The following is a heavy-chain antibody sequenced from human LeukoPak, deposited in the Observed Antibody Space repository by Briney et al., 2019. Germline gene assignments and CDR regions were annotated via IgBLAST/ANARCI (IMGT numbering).Heavy chain of an antibody. V-gene: IGHV3-9*01. CDR2: ISWNSGSI. D-gene: IGHD2-15*01. J-gene: IGHJ6*02. Sequence: GGSLRLSCAASGFTFDDYAMHWVRQAPGKGLEWVSGISWNSGSIGYADSVKGRFTISRDNAKNSLYLQMNSLRAEDTALYYCAKDRAREYCSGGSCLYYYYYYGMDVWGQGTTVTVSS. CDR3: AKDRAREYCSGGSCLYYYYYYGMDV. CDR1: GFTFDDYA.